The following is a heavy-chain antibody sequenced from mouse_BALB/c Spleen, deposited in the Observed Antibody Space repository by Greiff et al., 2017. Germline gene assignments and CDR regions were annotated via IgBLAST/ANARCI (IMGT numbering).Heavy chain of an antibody. V-gene: IGHV6-3*01. CDR1: GFTFSSYW. Sequence: EVMLVESGGGLVQPGGSMKLSCVASGFTFSSYWMSWVRQSPEKGLEWVAEIRLKSDNYATHYAESVKGKFTISRDDSKSRLYLQMNSLRAEDTGIYYCTVYYRYDYWYFDVWGAGTTVTVSS. D-gene: IGHD2-14*01. CDR2: IRLKSDNYAT. J-gene: IGHJ1*01. CDR3: TVYYRYDYWYFDV.